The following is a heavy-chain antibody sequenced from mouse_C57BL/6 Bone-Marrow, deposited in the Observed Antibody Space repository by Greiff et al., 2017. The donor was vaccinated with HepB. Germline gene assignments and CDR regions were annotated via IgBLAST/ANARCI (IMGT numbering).Heavy chain of an antibody. CDR3: TRLDGFYYLFDV. Sequence: VQLQQSGAELVRPGASVTLSCKASGYTFTDYEMHLVKQTPVHGLEWIGAIYPETGGTAYNQKFKGKAILTADKSSSTAYMELRSLTSEDSAVYYCTRLDGFYYLFDVWGTGTTVTVSS. CDR1: GYTFTDYE. CDR2: IYPETGGT. J-gene: IGHJ1*03. V-gene: IGHV1-15*01. D-gene: IGHD1-1*01.